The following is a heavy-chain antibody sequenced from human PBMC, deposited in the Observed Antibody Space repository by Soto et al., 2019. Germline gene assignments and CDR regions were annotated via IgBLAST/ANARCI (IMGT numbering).Heavy chain of an antibody. Sequence: QVQLVESGGGLVRPGGSLRLSCEASGFTFRDYYMTWFRQAPGKGLEWLSYIDSSTKYTNYADSVKGRFTISRDNALYLQMNSRRADDTAVYYCAREYYYTMDVWGQGTMVTVSS. V-gene: IGHV3-11*05. J-gene: IGHJ6*02. CDR2: IDSSTKYT. CDR3: AREYYYTMDV. CDR1: GFTFRDYY.